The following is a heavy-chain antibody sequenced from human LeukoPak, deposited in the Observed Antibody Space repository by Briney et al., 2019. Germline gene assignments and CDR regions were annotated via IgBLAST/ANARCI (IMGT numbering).Heavy chain of an antibody. CDR3: AKDISNWNSRHFDY. CDR1: GFTFDDYA. Sequence: GGSLRLSCAASGFTFDDYAMHWVRQVPGKGLEWVSLISGNGGNTYYADSVKGRFTISRDNSKNSLYLQMNSLRTEDTALYYCAKDISNWNSRHFDYWGQGTLVAVSS. D-gene: IGHD1-7*01. V-gene: IGHV3-43*02. J-gene: IGHJ4*02. CDR2: ISGNGGNT.